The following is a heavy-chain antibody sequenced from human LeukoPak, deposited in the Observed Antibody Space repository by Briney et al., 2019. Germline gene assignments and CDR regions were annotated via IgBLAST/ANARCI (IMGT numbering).Heavy chain of an antibody. D-gene: IGHD1-1*01. J-gene: IGHJ4*02. CDR1: GFTFSNSW. CDR2: ISSDGSSS. CDR3: ARMATAFDY. Sequence: GGSLRLSCAASGFTFSNSWMHWVRQVPGKGLLWVSRISSDGSSSIYADSVNGRFTISRDNAKNTLYLQMNSLRAEDTAVYYCARMATAFDYWGQGTLVTVSS. V-gene: IGHV3-74*01.